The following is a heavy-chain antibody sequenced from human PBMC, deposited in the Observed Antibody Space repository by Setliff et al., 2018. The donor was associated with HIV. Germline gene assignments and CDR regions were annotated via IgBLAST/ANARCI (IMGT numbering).Heavy chain of an antibody. D-gene: IGHD2-2*02. CDR1: GYTFTGYY. V-gene: IGHV1-2*02. J-gene: IGHJ6*03. CDR2: INHNSGDT. Sequence: GASVKVSCKASGYTFTGYYMHWVRQAPGQGLEWMGWINHNSGDTNYAQKFQGRVTMTRDTSISTAYMELSRLRSDDTAVYYCARGDNTRDYYYMDVWGKGATVTVSS. CDR3: ARGDNTRDYYYMDV.